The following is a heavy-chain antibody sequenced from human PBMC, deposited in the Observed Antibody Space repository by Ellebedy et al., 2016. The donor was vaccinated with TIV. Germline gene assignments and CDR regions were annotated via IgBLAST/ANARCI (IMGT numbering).Heavy chain of an antibody. CDR2: IIPILGIP. J-gene: IGHJ3*02. CDR3: ARDMAIYDMVAIDI. CDR1: GGTFSSYA. Sequence: AASVKVSCKASGGTFSSYAISWVRQAPGQGLEWMGRIIPILGIPNYAQKFQGRVTINADKSTSTAYMELNSLRSEDTAVHYCARDMAIYDMVAIDIWGQGTMVTVSS. V-gene: IGHV1-69*04. D-gene: IGHD3-16*01.